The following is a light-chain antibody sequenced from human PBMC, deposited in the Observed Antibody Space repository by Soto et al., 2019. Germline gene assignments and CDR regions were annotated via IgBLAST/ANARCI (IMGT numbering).Light chain of an antibody. V-gene: IGKV1-13*02. CDR2: DVS. J-gene: IGKJ1*01. Sequence: AIQVTQSPSSLSASVGDRVTITCRASQDISSYLAWYQQKPGKAPTLLIYDVSSLESGVPSRFSGSGSGTEFILTISSLQPDDFATYYCQQYDSYSWTFGQGTKVDIK. CDR3: QQYDSYSWT. CDR1: QDISSY.